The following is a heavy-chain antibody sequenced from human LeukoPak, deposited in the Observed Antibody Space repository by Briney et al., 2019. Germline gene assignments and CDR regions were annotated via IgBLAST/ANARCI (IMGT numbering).Heavy chain of an antibody. CDR1: GGSISSYY. CDR2: IYTSGST. Sequence: PSETLSLTCTVSGGSISSYYWSWIRQPAGKGLEWIGRIYTSGSTNYNPSLKSRVTMSVDTSKNQFSLNLSSVTAADTPVYYCARDGPGLWLGELEDYYYGTDVWGQGTKVTVSS. J-gene: IGHJ6*02. CDR3: ARDGPGLWLGELEDYYYGTDV. D-gene: IGHD3-10*01. V-gene: IGHV4-4*07.